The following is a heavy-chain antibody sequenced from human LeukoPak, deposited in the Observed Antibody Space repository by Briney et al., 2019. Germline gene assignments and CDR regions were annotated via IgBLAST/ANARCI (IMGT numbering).Heavy chain of an antibody. CDR2: ISYDGSNR. J-gene: IGHJ4*02. Sequence: PGRSLRLSCAASGFTFSSYGMRWVRQAPGKGLEWVAVISYDGSNRYYADSVKGRFTISRDNSKNTLYLQMNSLRAEDTAVYYCAIALVRVYCSGGSCYNRAFDYWGQGTLVTVSS. CDR1: GFTFSSYG. V-gene: IGHV3-30*03. CDR3: AIALVRVYCSGGSCYNRAFDY. D-gene: IGHD2-15*01.